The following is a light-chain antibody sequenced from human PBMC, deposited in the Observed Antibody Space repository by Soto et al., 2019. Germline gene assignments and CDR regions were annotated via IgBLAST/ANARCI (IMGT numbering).Light chain of an antibody. Sequence: QSALTQPRSVSGSPGQSVTISCTGTSSDVGAYNYVSWYQHHPGKAPKYMIYDVSKRPSGVPDRFSGSKSGNTASLTISGLQAEGEADYYCCSYAGTYSYVFGTGTKLTVL. J-gene: IGLJ1*01. CDR1: SSDVGAYNY. CDR3: CSYAGTYSYV. CDR2: DVS. V-gene: IGLV2-11*01.